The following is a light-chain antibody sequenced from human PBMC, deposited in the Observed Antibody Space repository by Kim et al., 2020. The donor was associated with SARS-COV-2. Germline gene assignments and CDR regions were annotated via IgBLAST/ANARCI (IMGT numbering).Light chain of an antibody. J-gene: IGLJ3*02. CDR2: KDS. CDR3: YSATDNNRV. V-gene: IGLV3-27*01. Sequence: VSPGQTAKITCSGDVLAKKYARWFQQKPGQAPVLLIYKDSEQPSGIPERFSGSSSGTTVTLTISGALVEDDADYYCYSATDNNRVFGGGTQLTVL. CDR1: VLAKKY.